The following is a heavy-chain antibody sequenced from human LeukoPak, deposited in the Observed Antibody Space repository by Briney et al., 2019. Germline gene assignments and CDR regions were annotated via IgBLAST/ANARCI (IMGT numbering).Heavy chain of an antibody. V-gene: IGHV4-59*12. Sequence: SETLSLTCTVSGGSISSYYWSWIRQPPGKGLEWIGYIYYTGSTNYNPSLKSRVTMSVDTSKNQFSLKLSSVTAADTAVYYCARVNDYADYFDYWGQGTLVTVSS. D-gene: IGHD1-1*01. CDR2: IYYTGST. J-gene: IGHJ4*02. CDR3: ARVNDYADYFDY. CDR1: GGSISSYY.